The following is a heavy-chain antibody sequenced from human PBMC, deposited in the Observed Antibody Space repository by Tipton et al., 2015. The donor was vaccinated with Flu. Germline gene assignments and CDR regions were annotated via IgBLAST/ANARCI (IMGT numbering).Heavy chain of an antibody. CDR1: GFTFSSYG. D-gene: IGHD3-16*01. CDR3: ARTVGVPLYYFDY. CDR2: IWYDGSNK. V-gene: IGHV3-33*01. J-gene: IGHJ4*02. Sequence: SLRLSCAASGFTFSSYGMHWVRQAPGKGLEWVAVIWYDGSNKYYADSVKGRFTISRDNSKNSLYLQMNSLRAEDTALYYCARTVGVPLYYFDYWGQGTLVTV.